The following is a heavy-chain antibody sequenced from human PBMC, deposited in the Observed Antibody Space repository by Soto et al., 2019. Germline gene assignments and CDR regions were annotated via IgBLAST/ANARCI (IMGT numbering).Heavy chain of an antibody. V-gene: IGHV4-39*01. CDR1: GNSISVHSYY. CDR3: TRRYNCNDNYYDP. J-gene: IGHJ5*02. Sequence: SETLSLTCTVSGNSISVHSYYWTWIRQPPGKGLEWIGSSYYSGTTYFNPSLKSRASISVDTSKNEFSLSLTSVTAADTAVYYCTRRYNCNDNYYDPWGPGALVT. CDR2: SYYSGTT. D-gene: IGHD3-9*01.